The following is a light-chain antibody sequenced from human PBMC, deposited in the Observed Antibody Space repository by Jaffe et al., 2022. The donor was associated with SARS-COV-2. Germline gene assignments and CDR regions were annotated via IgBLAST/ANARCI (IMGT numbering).Light chain of an antibody. CDR1: NSDIGNC. CDR3: SSCTRSSTVV. J-gene: IGLJ2*01. CDR2: EVS. V-gene: IGLV2-18*02. Sequence: QSALTQPPSVSGSPGQSVTISCTGTNSDIGNCVSWYQQPPGTAPKLMISEVSNRPSGVPDRFSGSKSGNTASLTISGLQAEDEADYYCSSCTRSSTVVFGGGTKLTVL.